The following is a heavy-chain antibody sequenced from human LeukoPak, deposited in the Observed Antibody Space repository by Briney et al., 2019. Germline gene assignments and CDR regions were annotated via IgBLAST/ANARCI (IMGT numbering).Heavy chain of an antibody. CDR1: GSRFTSYW. J-gene: IGHJ4*02. V-gene: IGHV5-51*01. CDR2: IYPGDSDT. D-gene: IGHD3-22*01. Sequence: GASLKISCKGSGSRFTSYWIGWVRQMPGKGLEGMGIIYPGDSDTRYSPSFQGQVTISADKSISTAHLQWSSLKASDTAMYYCARTYYYDSSGYALGYWGQGTLVTVSS. CDR3: ARTYYYDSSGYALGY.